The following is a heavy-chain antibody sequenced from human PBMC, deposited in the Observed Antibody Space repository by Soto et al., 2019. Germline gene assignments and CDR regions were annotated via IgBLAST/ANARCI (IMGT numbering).Heavy chain of an antibody. CDR3: ARKEDFNWNYAWFDP. Sequence: GGSLRLSCAASGFTFSSYAMSWVRQAPGKGLEWVSAISYSGGSTYYADSVKGRFTISRDNSKNTLYLQMNSLRAEDTAVYYCARKEDFNWNYAWFDPWGQGTLVTVSS. CDR1: GFTFSSYA. CDR2: ISYSGGST. J-gene: IGHJ5*02. V-gene: IGHV3-23*01. D-gene: IGHD1-7*01.